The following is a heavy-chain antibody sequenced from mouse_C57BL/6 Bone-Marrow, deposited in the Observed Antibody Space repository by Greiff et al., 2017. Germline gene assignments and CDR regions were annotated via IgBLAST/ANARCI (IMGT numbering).Heavy chain of an antibody. CDR1: GFTFSSYA. D-gene: IGHD1-1*01. Sequence: EVQLQESGGGLVKPGGSLKLSCAASGFTFSSYAMSWVRPTPEKRLEWVATLSDGGSYTYYPDNVKGRFTISRDNAKNNLYLQMSHLKSEDTAMYYCARDRDYYGSSLFAYWGQGTLVTVSA. CDR3: ARDRDYYGSSLFAY. V-gene: IGHV5-4*01. CDR2: LSDGGSYT. J-gene: IGHJ3*01.